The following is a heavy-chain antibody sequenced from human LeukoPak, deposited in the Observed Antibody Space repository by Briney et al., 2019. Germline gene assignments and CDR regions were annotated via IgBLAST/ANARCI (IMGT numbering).Heavy chain of an antibody. V-gene: IGHV1-46*01. CDR1: GYTFTSYY. J-gene: IGHJ4*02. Sequence: ASVKVSCKASGYTFTSYYMHWVRQAPAQGLEWMGIISPSGGSTSYAQKFQGRVTMTRDTSTSTVYMELSSLRSEDTAVYYCATSTMIVVVSIDYWGQGTLVTVSS. CDR2: ISPSGGST. D-gene: IGHD3-22*01. CDR3: ATSTMIVVVSIDY.